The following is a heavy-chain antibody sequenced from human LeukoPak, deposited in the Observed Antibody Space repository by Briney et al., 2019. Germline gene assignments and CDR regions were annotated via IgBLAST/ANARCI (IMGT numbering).Heavy chain of an antibody. CDR3: ARQERRDGYPKGAFDI. Sequence: GSLRLSCAASGFSFRNYAMTWVRQPPGKGLEWIGSISYSGGTYYNPSLKSRVTIFVDTSKNQFSLKLSSVTAADTAVYYCARQERRDGYPKGAFDIWGQGTMVTVSS. D-gene: IGHD5-12*01. J-gene: IGHJ3*02. CDR2: ISYSGGT. CDR1: GFSFRNYAMT. V-gene: IGHV4-39*01.